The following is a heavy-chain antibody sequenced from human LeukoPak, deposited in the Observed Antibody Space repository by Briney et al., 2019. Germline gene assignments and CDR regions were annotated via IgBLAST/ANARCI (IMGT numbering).Heavy chain of an antibody. Sequence: PGGSLRLSCAASGFTFSNCAMSWVRQVPGKGLEWVSAISGSGGNTYYADSARGRFTISRDNSKNTLYLQMNSLRAEDTAVYHCAKDNYDSSGSRYDYWGQGTLVTVSS. CDR1: GFTFSNCA. J-gene: IGHJ4*02. CDR3: AKDNYDSSGSRYDY. V-gene: IGHV3-23*01. CDR2: ISGSGGNT. D-gene: IGHD3-22*01.